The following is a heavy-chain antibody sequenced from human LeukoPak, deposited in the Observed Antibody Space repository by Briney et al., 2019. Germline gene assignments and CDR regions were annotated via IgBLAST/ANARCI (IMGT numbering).Heavy chain of an antibody. D-gene: IGHD4-11*01. V-gene: IGHV3-23*01. CDR1: GFTFNTYA. CDR2: ISASGVTT. J-gene: IGHJ5*02. Sequence: PGGSLRLSCATSGFTFNTYAMSWVRQAPGKGLEWVSGISASGVTTHYADSVKGRLTISRDNSKNTLYLQMNSLRVEDTAIYYCAKDPRGNYVAWLDPWGQGTLVTVSS. CDR3: AKDPRGNYVAWLDP.